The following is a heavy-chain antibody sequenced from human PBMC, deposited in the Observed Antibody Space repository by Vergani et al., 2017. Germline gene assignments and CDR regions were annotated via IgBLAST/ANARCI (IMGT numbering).Heavy chain of an antibody. Sequence: QVQLQESGPGLVKPSETLSLTCTVSGGSISSYYWSWIRQPPGKGLEWIGYIYYSGSTNYNPSLKSRVTISVDTSKNQFSLKLSSVTAADTAVYYCARTILTGYFCFDPWGQGTLVTVSS. CDR3: ARTILTGYFCFDP. CDR2: IYYSGST. D-gene: IGHD3-9*01. V-gene: IGHV4-59*08. J-gene: IGHJ5*02. CDR1: GGSISSYY.